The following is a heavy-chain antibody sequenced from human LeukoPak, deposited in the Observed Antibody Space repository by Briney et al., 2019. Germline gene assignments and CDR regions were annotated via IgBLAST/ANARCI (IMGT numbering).Heavy chain of an antibody. CDR1: GFTFSDYY. CDR2: ISSSGSTI. V-gene: IGHV3-11*01. Sequence: GGSLRLSCAASGFTFSDYYMSWIRQAPGKGLEWVSYISSSGSTIYYADSVKGRFTIPRDNAKNSLYLQMNSLRAEDTAVYYCARKGSGGYYNAYFDYWGQGTLVTASS. CDR3: ARKGSGGYYNAYFDY. D-gene: IGHD3-10*01. J-gene: IGHJ4*02.